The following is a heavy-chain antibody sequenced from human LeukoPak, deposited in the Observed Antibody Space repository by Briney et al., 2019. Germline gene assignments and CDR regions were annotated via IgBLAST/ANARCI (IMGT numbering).Heavy chain of an antibody. V-gene: IGHV4-61*02. CDR1: GGSISSGSYY. Sequence: PSQTLSLTCTVSGGSISSGSYYWSWIRQPARKGLEWIGRIYTSGSTNYNPSLKSRVTISVDTSKNQFSLKLSSVTAADTAVYYCARVGKSYYGSGSLDYWGQGTLVTVSS. J-gene: IGHJ4*02. D-gene: IGHD3-10*01. CDR3: ARVGKSYYGSGSLDY. CDR2: IYTSGST.